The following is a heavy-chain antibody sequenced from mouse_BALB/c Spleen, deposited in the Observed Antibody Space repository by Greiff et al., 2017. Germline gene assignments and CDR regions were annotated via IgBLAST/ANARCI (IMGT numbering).Heavy chain of an antibody. CDR2: ISSGSSTI. Sequence: EVQRVESGGGLVQPGGSRKLSCAASGFTFSSFGMHWVRQAPEKGLEWVAYISSGSSTIYYADTVKGRFTISRDNPKNTLFLQMTSLRSEDTAMYYCARPVNWAFAYWGQGTLVTVSA. V-gene: IGHV5-17*02. J-gene: IGHJ3*01. CDR1: GFTFSSFG. CDR3: ARPVNWAFAY. D-gene: IGHD4-1*02.